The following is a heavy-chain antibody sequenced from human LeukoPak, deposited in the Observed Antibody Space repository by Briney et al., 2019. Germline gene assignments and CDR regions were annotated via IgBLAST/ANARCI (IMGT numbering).Heavy chain of an antibody. CDR1: GGSISSYY. Sequence: NTSETLSLTCTVSGGSISSYYWSWLRQPPGKGLEWIGYIYYSGSTNYNPSLKSRVTISVDTSKNQFSLKLSSVTAADTAVYYCARGLRRVTTTPFDFWGQGTLVTVSS. CDR3: ARGLRRVTTTPFDF. V-gene: IGHV4-59*01. CDR2: IYYSGST. D-gene: IGHD4-17*01. J-gene: IGHJ4*02.